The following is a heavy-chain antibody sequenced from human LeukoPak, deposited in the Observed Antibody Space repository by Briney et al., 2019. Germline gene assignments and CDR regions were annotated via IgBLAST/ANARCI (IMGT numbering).Heavy chain of an antibody. Sequence: GESLKISCKGSGYSFTSYWIGWVRPMPGKGLEWRGIIYPGDSDTRYSPSFQGQVTISADKSISTAYLQWSSLKASDTAMYYCERSRGYSYGEFDYWGQGTLVTVSS. CDR3: ERSRGYSYGEFDY. CDR2: IYPGDSDT. V-gene: IGHV5-51*01. D-gene: IGHD5-18*01. CDR1: GYSFTSYW. J-gene: IGHJ4*02.